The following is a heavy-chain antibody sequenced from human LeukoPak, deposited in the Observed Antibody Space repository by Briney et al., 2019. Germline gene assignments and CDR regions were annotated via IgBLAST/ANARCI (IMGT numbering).Heavy chain of an antibody. Sequence: GASLKISCKGSGYSFTSYWIGWVRQLPGKGLEWMGRIDPSDSYTNYSPSFQGHVTISADKSISTAYLQWSSLKASDTAMYYCARHPLMYYYGSGSSFDPWGQGTLVTVSS. J-gene: IGHJ5*02. D-gene: IGHD3-10*01. CDR3: ARHPLMYYYGSGSSFDP. CDR2: IDPSDSYT. CDR1: GYSFTSYW. V-gene: IGHV5-10-1*01.